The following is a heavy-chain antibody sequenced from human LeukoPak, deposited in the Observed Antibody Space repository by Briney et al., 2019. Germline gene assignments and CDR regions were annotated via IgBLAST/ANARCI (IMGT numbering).Heavy chain of an antibody. CDR3: ARSPRGSGSSTLLGVAFDL. V-gene: IGHV4-34*01. CDR2: INHSGST. D-gene: IGHD3-10*01. Sequence: SETLSLTCAVYGGSFSGYYWSWIRQPPGKGLEWIGEINHSGSTNYNPSLKSRVTISVDTSKNQFSLKLTSVSAEDTAVYYCARSPRGSGSSTLLGVAFDLWGHGTKVTVSS. CDR1: GGSFSGYY. J-gene: IGHJ3*01.